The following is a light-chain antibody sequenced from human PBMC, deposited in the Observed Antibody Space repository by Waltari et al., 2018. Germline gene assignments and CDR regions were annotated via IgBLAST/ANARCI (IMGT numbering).Light chain of an antibody. J-gene: IGKJ2*01. CDR2: GAS. Sequence: EIVMTQSPATLSVSPGERATLSCRARQSVSSNLAWYQQKPGQAPRLLIYGASTRATGIPARFSGSGSGTEFTLTISSLQSEDFAVYYCQQYNNLPLFGQGTKLEIK. CDR3: QQYNNLPL. CDR1: QSVSSN. V-gene: IGKV3-15*01.